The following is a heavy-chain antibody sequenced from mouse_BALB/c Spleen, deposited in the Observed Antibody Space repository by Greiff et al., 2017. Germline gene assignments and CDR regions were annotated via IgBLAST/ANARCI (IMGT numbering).Heavy chain of an antibody. V-gene: IGHV1-31*01. CDR3: ARWYYGSSFYAMDY. CDR1: GYSFTGYY. Sequence: VQLKQSGPELVKPGASVKISCKASGYSFTGYYMHWVKQSHVKSLEWIGRINPYNGATSYNQNFKDKASLTVDKSSSTAYMELHSLTSEDSAVYYCARWYYGSSFYAMDYWGQGTSVTVSS. CDR2: INPYNGAT. J-gene: IGHJ4*01. D-gene: IGHD1-1*01.